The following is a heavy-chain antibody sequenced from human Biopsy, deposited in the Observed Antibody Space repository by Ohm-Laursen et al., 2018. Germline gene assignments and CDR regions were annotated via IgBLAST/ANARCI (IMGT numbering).Heavy chain of an antibody. CDR1: GFTFSHAW. Sequence: SLRLSCTASGFTFSHAWMSWVRQAPGKGLEWVGRIKNEIDGGTTDYAAPVKGRFTILRDDSKNMLFLQMGSLKTEETAVYYCTHHYDASDDVFDIWGQGTVATVSS. V-gene: IGHV3-15*01. CDR3: THHYDASDDVFDI. CDR2: IKNEIDGGTT. J-gene: IGHJ3*02. D-gene: IGHD3-22*01.